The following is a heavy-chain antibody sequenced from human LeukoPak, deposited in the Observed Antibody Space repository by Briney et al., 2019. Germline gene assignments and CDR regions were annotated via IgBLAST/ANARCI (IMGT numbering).Heavy chain of an antibody. D-gene: IGHD5-12*01. CDR3: ARVDSGYDLTFDH. CDR2: IYYSGST. J-gene: IGHJ4*02. CDR1: GGSISSGGYY. Sequence: SETLSLTCTVSGGSISSGGYYWSWIRQHPGKGLEWIGYIYYSGSTYYNPSLKSRVTISVDTSKNQFSLKLSSVTAADTAVYYCARVDSGYDLTFDHWGQGTLVTVSS. V-gene: IGHV4-31*03.